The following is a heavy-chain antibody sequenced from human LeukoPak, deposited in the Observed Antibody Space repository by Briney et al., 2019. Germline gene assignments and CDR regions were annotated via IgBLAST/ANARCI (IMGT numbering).Heavy chain of an antibody. J-gene: IGHJ4*02. CDR1: EFTFNNYA. V-gene: IGHV3-23*01. CDR3: ARLGIVLISPIDY. Sequence: GGSLRLSCVASEFTFNNYAMNWVRQAPGKGLEWVAAVSGSGGSTYHADSVRGRFTISRDNSKNTLYLQMNSLRAEDTAVYFCARLGIVLISPIDYWGQGTLVTVSS. CDR2: VSGSGGST. D-gene: IGHD3-22*01.